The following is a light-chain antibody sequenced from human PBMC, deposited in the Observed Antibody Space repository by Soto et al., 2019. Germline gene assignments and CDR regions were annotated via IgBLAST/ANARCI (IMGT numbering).Light chain of an antibody. CDR2: YDS. J-gene: IGLJ3*02. Sequence: SSELTQTPSLSVAPEKTASITCGGDNIGSQSVHWYQHKPGQAPILVMRYDSDRPSGIPERFSGSNSGNTATLTISRVEAGEEADYYCQVWYSSSDRPVFGGGTKVTVL. CDR3: QVWYSSSDRPV. V-gene: IGLV3-21*04. CDR1: NIGSQS.